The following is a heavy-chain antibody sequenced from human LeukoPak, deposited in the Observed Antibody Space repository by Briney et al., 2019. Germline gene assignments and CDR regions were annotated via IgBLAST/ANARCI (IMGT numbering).Heavy chain of an antibody. D-gene: IGHD4-11*01. Sequence: PGGSLRLSCAASGFTFSSYGMSWVRQAPGKGLEWVSGISGSGGSTYYADSVKGRFTISRDNSKNTLYLQMNSLRAEDTAVYYCAKDNYETLYYFDYWGQGTLLTVSS. CDR3: AKDNYETLYYFDY. V-gene: IGHV3-23*01. J-gene: IGHJ4*02. CDR1: GFTFSSYG. CDR2: ISGSGGST.